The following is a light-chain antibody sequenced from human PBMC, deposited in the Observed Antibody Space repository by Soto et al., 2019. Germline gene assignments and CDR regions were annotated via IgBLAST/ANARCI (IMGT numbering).Light chain of an antibody. CDR2: GVS. J-gene: IGLJ3*02. CDR3: ASYTSSSTVV. Sequence: QSALTQPASVSGSPGQSITVSCSGTSGDVGGYDYVSWYQHHPGKAPKLMIYGVSDRPSGVSNRFSGSKSGNTASLTISGLQAEDEADYYCASYTSSSTVVFGGGTKLTVL. V-gene: IGLV2-14*01. CDR1: SGDVGGYDY.